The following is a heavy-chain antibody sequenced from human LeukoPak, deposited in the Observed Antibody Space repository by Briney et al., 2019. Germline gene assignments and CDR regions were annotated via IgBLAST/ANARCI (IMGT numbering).Heavy chain of an antibody. CDR3: AGSARGAGHLITFDY. Sequence: GGSLRLSCAASGFTVSSNYMSWVRQAPGKGLEWVSVIYSGGSTYYADSVKGRFTISRDNSKNTLYLQMNSLRAEDTAVYYCAGSARGAGHLITFDYWGQGTLVTVSS. CDR2: IYSGGST. J-gene: IGHJ4*02. D-gene: IGHD6-13*01. CDR1: GFTVSSNY. V-gene: IGHV3-66*01.